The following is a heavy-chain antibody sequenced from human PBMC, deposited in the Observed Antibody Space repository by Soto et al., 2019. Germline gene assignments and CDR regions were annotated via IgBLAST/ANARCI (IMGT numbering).Heavy chain of an antibody. CDR3: ARDFANCSGGSCYSVPDY. CDR1: VGTFSSYT. Sequence: QVQLVQSGAEVKKPGSSVKVSCKASVGTFSSYTISWVRQAPGQGLEWMGRIIPILGIANYAQKFQGRVTITADKSTSTAYMELSSLRSEDTAVYYCARDFANCSGGSCYSVPDYWGQGTLVTVSS. D-gene: IGHD2-15*01. CDR2: IIPILGIA. V-gene: IGHV1-69*08. J-gene: IGHJ4*02.